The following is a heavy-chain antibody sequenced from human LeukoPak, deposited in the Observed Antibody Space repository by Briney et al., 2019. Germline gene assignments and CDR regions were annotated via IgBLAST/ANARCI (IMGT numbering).Heavy chain of an antibody. CDR1: GGSISSYY. Sequence: PSETLSLTCTVSGGSISSYYWSWIRQPPGKGLEWVGYIYYSGSTNYNPSLKSRVTISVDTSKNQFSLKLSSVTAADTAVYYCASSIAAAGTVVWGQGTLVTVSS. CDR2: IYYSGST. V-gene: IGHV4-59*01. D-gene: IGHD6-13*01. J-gene: IGHJ4*02. CDR3: ASSIAAAGTVV.